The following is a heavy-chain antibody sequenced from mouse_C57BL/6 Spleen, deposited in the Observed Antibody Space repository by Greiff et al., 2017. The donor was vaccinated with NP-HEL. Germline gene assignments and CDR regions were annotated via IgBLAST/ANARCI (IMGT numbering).Heavy chain of an antibody. V-gene: IGHV5-6*01. CDR1: GFTFSSYG. Sequence: EVKLVESGGDLVKPGGSLKLSCAASGFTFSSYGMSWVRQTPDKRLEWVATISSGGSYTYYQDSVKGRFTISRDNAKNTLYLQMSSLKSEDTAMYYCARMDYWGQVTSVTVAS. CDR3: ARMDY. CDR2: ISSGGSYT. J-gene: IGHJ4*01.